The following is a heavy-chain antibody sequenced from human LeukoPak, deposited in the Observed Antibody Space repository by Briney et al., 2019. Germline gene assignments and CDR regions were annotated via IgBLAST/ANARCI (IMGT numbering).Heavy chain of an antibody. V-gene: IGHV3-48*03. CDR3: ARDPRIYCSGGSCYSHYFDY. CDR1: GFTFSSYE. CDR2: ISSSGSTI. D-gene: IGHD2-15*01. J-gene: IGHJ4*02. Sequence: PGGSLRLSCAASGFTFSSYEMNWVRQAPGKGLEWVSYISSSGSTIYYADSVKGRFTISRDNAKNPLYLQMNSLRAEDTAVYYCARDPRIYCSGGSCYSHYFDYWGQGTLVTVSS.